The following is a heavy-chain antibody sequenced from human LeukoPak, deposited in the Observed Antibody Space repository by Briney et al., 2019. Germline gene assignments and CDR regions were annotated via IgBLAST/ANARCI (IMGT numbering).Heavy chain of an antibody. J-gene: IGHJ5*02. CDR3: ARVRGDYYGSGIGNWFDP. V-gene: IGHV4-34*01. D-gene: IGHD3-10*01. Sequence: SETLSLTCTVSGGSISSYYWSWIRQPPGKGLEWIGEINHSGSTNYNPSLKSRVTISVDTSKNQFSLKLSSVTAADTAVYYCARVRGDYYGSGIGNWFDPWGQGTLVTVSS. CDR2: INHSGST. CDR1: GGSISSYY.